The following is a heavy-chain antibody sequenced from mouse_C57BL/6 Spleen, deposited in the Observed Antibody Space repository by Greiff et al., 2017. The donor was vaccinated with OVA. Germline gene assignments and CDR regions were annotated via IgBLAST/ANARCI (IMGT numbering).Heavy chain of an antibody. CDR3: ARSYYYGSSRYYYAMDY. CDR1: GYAFSSYW. D-gene: IGHD1-1*01. CDR2: IYPGDGDT. Sequence: QVHVKQSGAELVKPGASVKISCKASGYAFSSYWMNWVKQRPGKGLEWIGQIYPGDGDTNYNGKFKGKATLTADKSSSTAYMQLSSLTSEDSAVYFCARSYYYGSSRYYYAMDYWGQGTSVTVSS. J-gene: IGHJ4*01. V-gene: IGHV1-80*01.